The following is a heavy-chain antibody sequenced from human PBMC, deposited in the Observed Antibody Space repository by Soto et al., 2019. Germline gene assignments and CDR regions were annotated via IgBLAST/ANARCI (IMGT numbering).Heavy chain of an antibody. CDR1: GFTFSTFA. CDR2: ISGSGGNT. J-gene: IGHJ5*02. Sequence: EVQLLESGGSLVQPGGSLRLSCAASGFTFSTFAMNWVRQAPGEGLEWVSSISGSGGNTQYADSVKGRVTISRDNSKNTLYLQMNPLRAEDTAVYYCAKCDVLMTTLGGWCSWFDPWGQGTLVIVSS. D-gene: IGHD3-16*01. V-gene: IGHV3-23*01. CDR3: AKCDVLMTTLGGWCSWFDP.